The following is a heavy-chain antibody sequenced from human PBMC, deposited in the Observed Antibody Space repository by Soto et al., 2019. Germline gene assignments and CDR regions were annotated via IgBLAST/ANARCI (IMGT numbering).Heavy chain of an antibody. D-gene: IGHD3-3*01. J-gene: IGHJ6*02. V-gene: IGHV1-69*13. Sequence: SVKVSCKASGGTFSSYAISWVRQAPGQGLEWMGGIIPIFGTENYAQKFQGRVTITADESTSTAYMELSSLRSEDTAVYYCARVYDFWSGYYKDYYYYGMDVWGQGTTVTVSS. CDR1: GGTFSSYA. CDR3: ARVYDFWSGYYKDYYYYGMDV. CDR2: IIPIFGTE.